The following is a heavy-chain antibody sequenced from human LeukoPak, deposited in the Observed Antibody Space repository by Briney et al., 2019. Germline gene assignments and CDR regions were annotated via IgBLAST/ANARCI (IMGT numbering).Heavy chain of an antibody. V-gene: IGHV4-61*02. CDR2: IYTSGST. J-gene: IGHJ4*01. Sequence: SQTLSLTCIVSGGSTSTGDYYWSWIRQPPREGLGWIGRIYTSGSTNYNPSLKSRVTMSVDTSKNQFSLKLSSVTAADTAVYYCARDWIAVASFDYWGQEPWSPSPQ. CDR3: ARDWIAVASFDY. CDR1: GGSTSTGDYY. D-gene: IGHD6-19*01.